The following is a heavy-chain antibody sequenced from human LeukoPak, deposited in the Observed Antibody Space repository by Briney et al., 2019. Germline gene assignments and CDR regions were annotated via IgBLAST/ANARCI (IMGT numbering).Heavy chain of an antibody. D-gene: IGHD4-17*01. CDR2: INPNSGGT. J-gene: IGHJ4*02. Sequence: ASVKVSCKASGYTFTSYGISWVRQAPGQGLEWMGWINPNSGGTNYAQKFQGRVTMTRDTSISTAYMELSRLRSDDTAVYYCARTPTLYGDRVDYWGQGTLVTVSS. CDR3: ARTPTLYGDRVDY. CDR1: GYTFTSYG. V-gene: IGHV1-2*02.